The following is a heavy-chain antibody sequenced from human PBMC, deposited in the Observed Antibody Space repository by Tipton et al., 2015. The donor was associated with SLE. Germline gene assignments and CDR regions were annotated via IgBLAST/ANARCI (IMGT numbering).Heavy chain of an antibody. CDR2: INHSGST. J-gene: IGHJ4*02. D-gene: IGHD3-10*01. CDR1: GGSFSGYY. CDR3: AKYASGTMFEY. Sequence: TLSLTCAVYGGSFSGYYWSWIRPPPGKGLEWIGEINHSGSTNYNPSLNSRVTISVDTSKNQFSLKLSSVTAADTAVYYCAKYASGTMFEYWGQGTLVTVSS. V-gene: IGHV4-34*01.